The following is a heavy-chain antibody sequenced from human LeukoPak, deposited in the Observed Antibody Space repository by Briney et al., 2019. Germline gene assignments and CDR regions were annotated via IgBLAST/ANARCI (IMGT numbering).Heavy chain of an antibody. CDR1: GFTFSSYG. CDR2: ISYDGSSK. Sequence: QPGGSLRLSCAASGFTFSSYGMHWVRQAPGKGLEWVAVISYDGSSKYYADSVKGRFTISRDNSKNTLYLQMNSLRAEDTAVYYCARTTIAAERRGLYWFDPWGQGTLVTVSS. D-gene: IGHD6-13*01. V-gene: IGHV3-30*19. J-gene: IGHJ5*02. CDR3: ARTTIAAERRGLYWFDP.